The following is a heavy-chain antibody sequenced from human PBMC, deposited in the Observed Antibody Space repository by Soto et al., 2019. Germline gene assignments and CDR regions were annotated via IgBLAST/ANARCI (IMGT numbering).Heavy chain of an antibody. V-gene: IGHV3-48*02. CDR3: ARGRRYSGYGTDY. J-gene: IGHJ4*02. CDR2: ISSSISTK. CDR1: GFSFSTYD. Sequence: SLRLSCAASGFSFSTYDMNWVRQAPGKGLEWISYISSSISTKHYADSVKGRFIISRDNAKSSLYLQMNSLRDEDTAVYYCARGRRYSGYGTDYWGQGTLVTVSS. D-gene: IGHD5-12*01.